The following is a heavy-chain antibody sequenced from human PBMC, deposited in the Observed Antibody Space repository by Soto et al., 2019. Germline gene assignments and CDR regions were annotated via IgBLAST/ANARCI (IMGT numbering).Heavy chain of an antibody. CDR1: GGSISSGGYY. Sequence: SETLSLTCAVSGGSISSGGYYWSWIRQPPGKGLEWIGDFYSSGSPHHNPSLKNRVSISEDRSKNEFSLKLSSVTAADTAIYYCAREFYYDSSGIGFDSWGQGTLVTVSS. CDR3: AREFYYDSSGIGFDS. CDR2: FYSSGSP. D-gene: IGHD3-22*01. V-gene: IGHV4-61*08. J-gene: IGHJ4*02.